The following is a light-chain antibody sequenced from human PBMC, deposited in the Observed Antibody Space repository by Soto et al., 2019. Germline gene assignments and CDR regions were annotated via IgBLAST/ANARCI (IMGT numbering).Light chain of an antibody. CDR1: QSVSSH. J-gene: IGKJ5*01. CDR3: QQYHNWPPIT. CDR2: GAS. V-gene: IGKV3-15*01. Sequence: EIVMTQSPDTLSLSLGEGATLSFMASQSVSSHLAWYQHKPGQAPRLLIYGASTRASGIPARFSGSGSETDFTLTISSLQSEDSAVYYCQQYHNWPPITFGQGTRLEIK.